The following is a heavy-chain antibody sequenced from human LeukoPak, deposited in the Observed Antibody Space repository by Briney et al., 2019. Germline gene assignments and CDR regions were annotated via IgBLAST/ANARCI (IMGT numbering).Heavy chain of an antibody. CDR2: MYPNSGNA. Sequence: ASVKVSCKASGHTFTTYDINWVRQAAGQGLEWMGWMYPNSGNAGYAQKFQGRVTMSRNTSISTAYMELSSLRSEDTAVYYCARGGSYSNYFYFDLWGRGTLVTVSS. D-gene: IGHD1-26*01. J-gene: IGHJ2*01. CDR1: GHTFTTYD. V-gene: IGHV1-8*01. CDR3: ARGGSYSNYFYFDL.